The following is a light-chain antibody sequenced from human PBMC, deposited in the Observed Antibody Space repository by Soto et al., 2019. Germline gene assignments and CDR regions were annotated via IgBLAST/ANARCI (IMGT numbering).Light chain of an antibody. CDR1: QSVDNK. Sequence: EIVMTQSPGTLSVSPGDRNTLSCSASQSVDNKLAEYQQKPGQPPRLLVYGASTSATGIPARFSGSGSGTEFSLIISSLQSDDFAVSYCQQYRHWPLTFGQGTTVEIK. CDR2: GAS. V-gene: IGKV3-15*01. CDR3: QQYRHWPLT. J-gene: IGKJ1*01.